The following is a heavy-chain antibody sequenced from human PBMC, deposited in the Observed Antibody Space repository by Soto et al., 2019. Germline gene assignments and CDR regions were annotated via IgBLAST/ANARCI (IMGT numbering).Heavy chain of an antibody. CDR2: INPIHGIA. Sequence: GASVKVSCKASGGTFSSYTISWVRQAPGQGLEWMGRINPIHGIAKYSQKFQGRVTITTDKSASAVYRERSSLRSEDTAVYYCARADLKPCSGDSCYSRNAMDVWGQGTTVTVS. D-gene: IGHD2-15*01. CDR3: ARADLKPCSGDSCYSRNAMDV. J-gene: IGHJ6*02. CDR1: GGTFSSYT. V-gene: IGHV1-69*02.